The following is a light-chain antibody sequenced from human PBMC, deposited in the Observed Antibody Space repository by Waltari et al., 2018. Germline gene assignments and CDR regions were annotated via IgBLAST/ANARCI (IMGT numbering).Light chain of an antibody. Sequence: QSALTHPSSVSGPPGQSTTISCSGTTSVIGYYTYVSWYQQHPGKTPKLIIYDVSRRPSGVSDRFSGSKSGNTASLTISGLRAEDEADYHCSSYSISSNYYVFGTGTTVTVL. V-gene: IGLV2-14*03. CDR1: TSVIGYYTY. CDR2: DVS. CDR3: SSYSISSNYYV. J-gene: IGLJ1*01.